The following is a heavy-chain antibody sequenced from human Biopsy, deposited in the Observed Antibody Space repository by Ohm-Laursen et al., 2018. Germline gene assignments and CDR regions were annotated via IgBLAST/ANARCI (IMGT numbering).Heavy chain of an antibody. Sequence: RSLRLSCTASGFTFSNFGIHWIRQAPGKGLEWVALISGDGNDQFYAESAKGRFTVSRDNSKNTVDLQMNNLKTEDMAVYYCAKDWLQSWYFDHWGQGTLVTVSS. D-gene: IGHD5-24*01. V-gene: IGHV3-30*18. CDR3: AKDWLQSWYFDH. CDR2: ISGDGNDQ. J-gene: IGHJ4*02. CDR1: GFTFSNFG.